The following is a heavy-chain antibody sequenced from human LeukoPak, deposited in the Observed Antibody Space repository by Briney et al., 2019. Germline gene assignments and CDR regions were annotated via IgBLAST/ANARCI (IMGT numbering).Heavy chain of an antibody. Sequence: SETLSLTCAVYGGSFSGYYWSWIRQPPGKGLEWIGEINHSGSTNYNPSLKSRVTISVDTSKNQFSLKLSSVTAADTAVYYCAIYLEWLSDAFDIWGQGTMVTVSS. V-gene: IGHV4-34*01. CDR1: GGSFSGYY. D-gene: IGHD3-3*01. CDR2: INHSGST. CDR3: AIYLEWLSDAFDI. J-gene: IGHJ3*02.